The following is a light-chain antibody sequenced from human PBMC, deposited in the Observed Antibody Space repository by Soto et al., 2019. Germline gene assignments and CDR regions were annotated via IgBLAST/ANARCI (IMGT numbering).Light chain of an antibody. CDR1: STDIGAYNF. CDR3: SSFGGSKV. Sequence: QSALTQPPSASGSPGQSVTVSCTGSSTDIGAYNFVSWYQQHPGKAPKLIIYEVSKRPSGVPDRFSGSKSDNTASLTVSGLQAEDEADYYCSSFGGSKVFGGGTKLTVL. V-gene: IGLV2-8*01. J-gene: IGLJ2*01. CDR2: EVS.